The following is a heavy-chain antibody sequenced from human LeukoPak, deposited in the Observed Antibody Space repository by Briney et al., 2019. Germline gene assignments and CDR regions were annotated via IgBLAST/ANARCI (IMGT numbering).Heavy chain of an antibody. Sequence: GGSLRLSCAVSGFTSSIYSMSWVRQAPGKGMEWVATIKKNGSEKYYVDSVKGRFTISRDNAKNSLHLQVNSLRAEDTAVYYCARNPVPRRRDGYNKAPYGMDVWGQGTTVTVSS. CDR1: GFTSSIYS. J-gene: IGHJ6*02. CDR2: IKKNGSEK. D-gene: IGHD5-12*01. CDR3: ARNPVPRRRDGYNKAPYGMDV. V-gene: IGHV3-7*01.